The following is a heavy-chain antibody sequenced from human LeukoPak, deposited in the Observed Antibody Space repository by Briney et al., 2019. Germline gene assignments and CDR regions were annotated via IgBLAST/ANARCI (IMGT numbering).Heavy chain of an antibody. CDR1: GGTFSSYA. CDR2: INPNSGAT. J-gene: IGHJ4*02. CDR3: TRGGPEGSGYSYGSHDY. Sequence: GASVKVSCKASGGTFSSYAISWVRQAPGQGLEWMGWINPNSGATNYAQKFQGRVTMTRDTSISTVYMELSRLRSDDTAVYYCTRGGPEGSGYSYGSHDYWGQGTLVTVSS. D-gene: IGHD5-18*01. V-gene: IGHV1-2*02.